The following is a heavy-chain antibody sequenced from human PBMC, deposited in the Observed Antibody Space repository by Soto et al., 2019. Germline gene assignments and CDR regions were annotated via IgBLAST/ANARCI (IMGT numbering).Heavy chain of an antibody. Sequence: QVQLQESGPGLVKPSQTLSLTCTVSGGSISSGGYYWSWIRQHPGKGLEWIGYIYYSGSTYYNPSLKSRVTISVDTSKNQLSLKLSSVTAADTAVYYCARVCGGDGHHGMDVWGQGTTVTVSS. CDR1: GGSISSGGYY. V-gene: IGHV4-31*03. CDR2: IYYSGST. D-gene: IGHD2-21*02. CDR3: ARVCGGDGHHGMDV. J-gene: IGHJ6*02.